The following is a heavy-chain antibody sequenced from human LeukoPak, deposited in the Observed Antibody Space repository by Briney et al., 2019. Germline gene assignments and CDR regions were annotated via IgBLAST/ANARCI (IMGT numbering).Heavy chain of an antibody. Sequence: PGGSLRLSCGASGFTFDDFDMGWVRQVPGQGLKWVSGINWNGGRIIYADSVKGRFTISRDNAKNSLYLQMNSLRAEDTAMYYCARDQIGSWWGQGTLVIVSS. V-gene: IGHV3-20*04. J-gene: IGHJ4*02. D-gene: IGHD6-13*01. CDR1: GFTFDDFD. CDR2: INWNGGRI. CDR3: ARDQIGSW.